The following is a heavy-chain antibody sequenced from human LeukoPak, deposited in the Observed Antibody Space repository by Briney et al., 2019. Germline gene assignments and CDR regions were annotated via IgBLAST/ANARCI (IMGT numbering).Heavy chain of an antibody. Sequence: SETLSLTCSVSGGSIGGGRYYWAWIRQPPGKGLEWIGSIYNTWSTSYNPSRKSRVTMSVDTSKNQFSLRLSSVTAADTAVYYCARNITSVIPAGYFDYWGQGTLVTVSS. J-gene: IGHJ4*02. CDR1: GGSIGGGRYY. D-gene: IGHD2-2*01. CDR2: IYNTWST. V-gene: IGHV4-39*01. CDR3: ARNITSVIPAGYFDY.